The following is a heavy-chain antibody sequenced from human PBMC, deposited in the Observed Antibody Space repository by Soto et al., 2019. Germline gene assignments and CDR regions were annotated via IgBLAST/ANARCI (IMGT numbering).Heavy chain of an antibody. CDR2: IYSGGSA. CDR1: GFIVSNNY. J-gene: IGHJ5*02. Sequence: EVQPVETGGGLIQPGGSLRLSCAASGFIVSNNYMNWVRQAPGKGLEWVAVIYSGGSAYYADSVKGRFFISRDSSNNTLYRQMNRLRAEDTAVYYCARSYCAGDCYSRRNWFDPWGQGTLVTVSS. CDR3: ARSYCAGDCYSRRNWFDP. D-gene: IGHD2-21*02. V-gene: IGHV3-53*02.